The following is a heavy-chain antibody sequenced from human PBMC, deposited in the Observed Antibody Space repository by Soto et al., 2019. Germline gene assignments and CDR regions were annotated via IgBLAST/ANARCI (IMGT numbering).Heavy chain of an antibody. Sequence: PSETLSLTCTVSGACISDYYWTWIRQSPGKGLEWIGYIYYRGSAHYNPSLKSRVTISIDTSKSQFSLKLTSVTAADTAVYYCARDQGGYIYYFGMDVCGQGTTVTVSS. J-gene: IGHJ6*02. CDR1: GACISDYY. CDR2: IYYRGSA. CDR3: ARDQGGYIYYFGMDV. D-gene: IGHD6-13*01. V-gene: IGHV4-59*01.